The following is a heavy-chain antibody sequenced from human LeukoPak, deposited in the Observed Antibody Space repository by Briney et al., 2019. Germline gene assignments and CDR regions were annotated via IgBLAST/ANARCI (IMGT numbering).Heavy chain of an antibody. CDR1: GGSISSSSYY. D-gene: IGHD3-10*01. CDR2: IYYSGST. J-gene: IGHJ5*02. V-gene: IGHV4-39*07. Sequence: SETLSLTCTVSGGSISSSSYYWGWIRQPPGKGLEWIGSIYYSGSTYYNPSLKSRVTISVDTSKNQFSLKLSSVTAADTAVYYCASRMVRGVSGFDPWGQGTLVTVSS. CDR3: ASRMVRGVSGFDP.